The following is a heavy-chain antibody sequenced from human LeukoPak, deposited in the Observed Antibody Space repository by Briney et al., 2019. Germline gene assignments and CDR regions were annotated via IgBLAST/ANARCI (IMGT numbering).Heavy chain of an antibody. V-gene: IGHV4-39*07. CDR3: ARRGGYSSSGDFDY. Sequence: PSETLSLTCTVSGDSISSSTYYWGWVRQPPGKGLEWIGSISYSGSSYYTPSLRSRVTISIDTSKNQFSLKLSSVTAADTAVYYCARRGGYSSSGDFDYWGQGTLVTVSS. J-gene: IGHJ4*02. CDR1: GDSISSSTYY. CDR2: ISYSGSS. D-gene: IGHD6-13*01.